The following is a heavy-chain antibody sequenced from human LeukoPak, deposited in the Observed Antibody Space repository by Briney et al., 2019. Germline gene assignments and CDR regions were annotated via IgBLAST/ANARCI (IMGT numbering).Heavy chain of an antibody. V-gene: IGHV3-15*01. J-gene: IGHJ4*02. CDR3: TTSPQWLEN. CDR2: IQSETDGGTT. Sequence: GGSLRLSCAASGFSFSHAWMTWVRQAPGKGLEWVGRIQSETDGGTTDYAAPVKGRFTISRDDSKNMLYLQMNSLKNEDTAVYYCTTSPQWLENWGQGTLVTVSP. CDR1: GFSFSHAW. D-gene: IGHD6-19*01.